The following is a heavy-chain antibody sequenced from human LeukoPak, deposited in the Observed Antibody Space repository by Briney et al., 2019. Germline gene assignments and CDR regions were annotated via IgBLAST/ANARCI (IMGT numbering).Heavy chain of an antibody. Sequence: PSETLSFTCSVSGGSISSGGFYWSWLRQTPGKGLEWIGNIYYSGSPHSNPSLKSRVTISVDTSKNHVSLNLTSVTAADTAVYYCARHSGYDRYFDLWGQGTRVTVSS. J-gene: IGHJ4*02. CDR3: ARHSGYDRYFDL. CDR2: IYYSGSP. CDR1: GGSISSGGFY. V-gene: IGHV4-31*03. D-gene: IGHD5-12*01.